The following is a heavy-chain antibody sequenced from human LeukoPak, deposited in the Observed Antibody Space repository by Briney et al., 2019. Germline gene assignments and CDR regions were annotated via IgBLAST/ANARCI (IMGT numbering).Heavy chain of an antibody. V-gene: IGHV3-23*01. CDR3: ARDYYDSSGRFDY. J-gene: IGHJ4*02. D-gene: IGHD3-22*01. CDR1: GFTFSAYA. Sequence: PGGSLRLSCAASGFTFSAYAMIWVRQAPGKGLEWVSGISGSGSSTYYADSMKGRFTISRDNSKNTLYLQLNSLRAEDTAVYYCARDYYDSSGRFDYWGQGTLVTVSS. CDR2: ISGSGSST.